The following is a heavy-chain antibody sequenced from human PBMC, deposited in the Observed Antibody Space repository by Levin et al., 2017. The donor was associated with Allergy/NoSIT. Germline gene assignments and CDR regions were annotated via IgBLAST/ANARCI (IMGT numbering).Heavy chain of an antibody. J-gene: IGHJ4*02. CDR2: IGGGSNT. Sequence: QAGESLKISCATSGFTFRNSVMQWVRQAPGKGLEWVSAIGGGSNTDYADSAKGRFTTSRDNSKNEVYLQMNSLRAEDTAVYYCAKGDRNSGWNYWGQGTLVTVSS. CDR3: AKGDRNSGWNY. D-gene: IGHD6-19*01. V-gene: IGHV3-23*01. CDR1: GFTFRNSV.